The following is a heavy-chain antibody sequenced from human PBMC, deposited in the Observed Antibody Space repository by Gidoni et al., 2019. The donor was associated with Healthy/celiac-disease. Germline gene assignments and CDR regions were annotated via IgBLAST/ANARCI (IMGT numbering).Heavy chain of an antibody. D-gene: IGHD2-21*02. J-gene: IGHJ4*02. CDR3: ARQAYCGGDCYSFSDY. V-gene: IGHV1-69*02. Sequence: QVQLVQSGAEVKKPGSSVKVSCKASGGPFSSYTISWVRQAPGQGLEWMGRIIPILGIANYAQKFQGRVTITADKSTSTAYMELSSLRSEDTAVYYCARQAYCGGDCYSFSDYWGQGTLVTVSS. CDR2: IIPILGIA. CDR1: GGPFSSYT.